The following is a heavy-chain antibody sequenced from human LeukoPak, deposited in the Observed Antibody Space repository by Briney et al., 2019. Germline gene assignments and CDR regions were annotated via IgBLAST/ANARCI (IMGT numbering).Heavy chain of an antibody. CDR1: GFTFTSFA. J-gene: IGHJ4*02. Sequence: GGSLRLSCAASGFTFTSFAMSWVRQAPGKGLEWVSTSRSGVATYYANSVKGRFTISRDNSKNTVYLQMSSLRAEDTAMYYCAKHSHDGSAPYYEVQLDYWGQGTLVTVSS. CDR3: AKHSHDGSAPYYEVQLDY. D-gene: IGHD3-22*01. V-gene: IGHV3-23*01. CDR2: SRSGVAT.